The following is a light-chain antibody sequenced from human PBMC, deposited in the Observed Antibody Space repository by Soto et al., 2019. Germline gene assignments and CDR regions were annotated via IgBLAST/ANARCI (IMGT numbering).Light chain of an antibody. J-gene: IGLJ1*01. CDR2: ENN. Sequence: QSVLTQPPSVSKAPGQRVTISCTGSSSNIGAGYEAHWYQQVPGTAPKVLIYENNNRPSGVPDRFSGSKSGTSASLAITGLQAEDEAEYYCQSYDSSLSGYVFGTGTKVTVL. CDR1: SSNIGAGYE. V-gene: IGLV1-40*01. CDR3: QSYDSSLSGYV.